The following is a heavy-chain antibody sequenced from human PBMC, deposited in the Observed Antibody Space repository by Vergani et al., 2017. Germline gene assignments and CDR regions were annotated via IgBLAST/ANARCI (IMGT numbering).Heavy chain of an antibody. CDR1: GYTFSNYY. V-gene: IGHV1-46*03. J-gene: IGHJ4*02. D-gene: IGHD3-9*01. CDR3: ARGDYGILTGYRY. CDR2: INPSGGHT. Sequence: QVQVVQSGAAVKKSGASVKVSCKTSGYTFSNYYMHWVRQAPGQGLEWMGIINPSGGHTNYAQKFQGRVTMTRDTSTSTVYMELSSLRSEDTAIYYYARGDYGILTGYRYWGQGTLVTVSA.